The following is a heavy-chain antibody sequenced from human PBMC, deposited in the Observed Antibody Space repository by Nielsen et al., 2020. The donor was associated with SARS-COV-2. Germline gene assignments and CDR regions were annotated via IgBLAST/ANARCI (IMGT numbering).Heavy chain of an antibody. Sequence: GGSLRLSCVVSGFTFSNAWMSWVRQAPGKGLEWVGRIKSRPDGGTTDFAAPVKDRFTISRDDSKNTLYLQMNSLKTEDTAFYYCTTDPASRGFCYWGQGTLVTVSS. D-gene: IGHD3-3*01. V-gene: IGHV3-15*01. J-gene: IGHJ4*02. CDR3: TTDPASRGFCY. CDR1: GFTFSNAW. CDR2: IKSRPDGGTT.